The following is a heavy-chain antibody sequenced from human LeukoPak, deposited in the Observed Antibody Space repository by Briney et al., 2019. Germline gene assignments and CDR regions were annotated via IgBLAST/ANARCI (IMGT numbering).Heavy chain of an antibody. J-gene: IGHJ4*02. Sequence: GGSLRLSCVGSGFTFSSYEMNWVRQAPGKGLEWVAFINPSGSKIYYADSVRGRFTISRDNAKNSLYLEMNSLRAEDTAVYYCARDYGYWGQGTLVTVSS. CDR2: INPSGSKI. V-gene: IGHV3-48*03. CDR3: ARDYGY. CDR1: GFTFSSYE. D-gene: IGHD3-16*01.